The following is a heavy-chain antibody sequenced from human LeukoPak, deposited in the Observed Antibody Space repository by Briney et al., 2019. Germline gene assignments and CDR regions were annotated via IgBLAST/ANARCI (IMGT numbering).Heavy chain of an antibody. Sequence: PGGSLRLSCAASGFTFSSYWMHWVRQAPGKGLVWVSRINSDGSSTSYADSVKGRFTISRDNAKNTLYLQMNSLRAEDTAVYYCATVVTAMSTLDYWGQGTLVTVSS. V-gene: IGHV3-74*01. CDR1: GFTFSSYW. D-gene: IGHD5-18*01. CDR2: INSDGSST. CDR3: ATVVTAMSTLDY. J-gene: IGHJ4*02.